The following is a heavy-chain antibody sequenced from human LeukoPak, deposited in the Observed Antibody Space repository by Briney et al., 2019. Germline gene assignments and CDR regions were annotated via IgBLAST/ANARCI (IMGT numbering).Heavy chain of an antibody. V-gene: IGHV4-4*07. D-gene: IGHD2-15*01. J-gene: IGHJ3*02. CDR2: IYTSGST. Sequence: PSETLSLTCTVSGGSISSYYWSWIRQPAGKGLEWIGRIYTSGSTNYNPSLRSRVTMSVDTSKNQFSLKLSSVTAADTAVYYCARGAEISEYCSGGSCYSPGAFDIWGQGTMVTVSS. CDR3: ARGAEISEYCSGGSCYSPGAFDI. CDR1: GGSISSYY.